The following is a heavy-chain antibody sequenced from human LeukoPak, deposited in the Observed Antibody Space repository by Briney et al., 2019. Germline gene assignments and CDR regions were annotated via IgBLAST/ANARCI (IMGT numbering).Heavy chain of an antibody. J-gene: IGHJ4*02. CDR2: ISSSGSYI. CDR3: ARTGLYSGYGIDY. CDR1: GFTFSGYS. D-gene: IGHD5-12*01. Sequence: PGGSLRLSCAASGFTFSGYSINWVRQVPGKGLEWVSSISSSGSYIYYADSVKGRFTISRDNAKNSLYLQMNSLRAEDTAVYCCARTGLYSGYGIDYWGQGTLVTVSS. V-gene: IGHV3-21*01.